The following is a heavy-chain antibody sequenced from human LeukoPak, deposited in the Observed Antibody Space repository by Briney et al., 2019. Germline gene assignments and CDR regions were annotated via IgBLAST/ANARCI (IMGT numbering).Heavy chain of an antibody. Sequence: GRSLRLSCAASGFTFSSYGMHWVRQAPGKGLEWVAVIWYDGSNKYYADSVKGRFTISRDNSKNTLYLQMNSLRAEDTAVYYCARDGGGSGWYGSDYWGQGTLVTVSS. J-gene: IGHJ4*02. V-gene: IGHV3-33*01. CDR1: GFTFSSYG. CDR2: IWYDGSNK. D-gene: IGHD6-19*01. CDR3: ARDGGGSGWYGSDY.